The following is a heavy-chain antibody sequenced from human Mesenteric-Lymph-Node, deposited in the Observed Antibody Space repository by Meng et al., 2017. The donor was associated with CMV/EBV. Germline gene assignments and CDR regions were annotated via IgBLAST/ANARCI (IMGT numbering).Heavy chain of an antibody. Sequence: GESLKISCQGSGYSFTNYWIGWVRQMPGKGLEWVGIIFPGDSETKYSPSFEGQVTISADKSISTAYLQWSSLKASDTAMYYCARFPRVGDYYDSSGYFDYWGQGTLVTVSS. J-gene: IGHJ4*02. V-gene: IGHV5-51*01. CDR2: IFPGDSET. CDR1: GYSFTNYW. CDR3: ARFPRVGDYYDSSGYFDY. D-gene: IGHD3-22*01.